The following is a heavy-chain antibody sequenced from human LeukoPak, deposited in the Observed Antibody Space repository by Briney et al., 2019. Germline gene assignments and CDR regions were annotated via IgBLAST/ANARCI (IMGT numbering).Heavy chain of an antibody. V-gene: IGHV1-18*01. Sequence: ASVKVPCKASGYTFTNYGISWVRQAPGQGLEWMGWISANNGNRNYALKLQDRVSMTTDTSTSTAYMELRSLRSDDTAVYFCARVAPHRRLTSGWYYFDYWGQGTLVTVSS. CDR1: GYTFTNYG. D-gene: IGHD6-19*01. CDR3: ARVAPHRRLTSGWYYFDY. J-gene: IGHJ4*02. CDR2: ISANNGNR.